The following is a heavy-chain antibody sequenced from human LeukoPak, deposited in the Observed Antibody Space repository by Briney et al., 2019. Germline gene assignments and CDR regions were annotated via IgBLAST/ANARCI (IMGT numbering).Heavy chain of an antibody. CDR1: GFTFSNYW. CDR2: IKYDGSAT. Sequence: GGSLRLSCAASGFTFSNYWMHWIRQVPGKGLVWVSHIKYDGSATNYADSVKGRFAISRDNAKNTLYLQMNSLRAEDAAVYYCVSGSLQSGYNFDYWGQGALVTVSS. D-gene: IGHD3-3*01. J-gene: IGHJ4*02. CDR3: VSGSLQSGYNFDY. V-gene: IGHV3-74*01.